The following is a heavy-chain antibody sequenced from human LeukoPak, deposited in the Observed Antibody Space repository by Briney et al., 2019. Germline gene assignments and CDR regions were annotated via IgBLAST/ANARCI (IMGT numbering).Heavy chain of an antibody. CDR3: AKDIPSYYVSFYYYGMDV. V-gene: IGHV3-30*18. CDR2: ISYDGSNK. D-gene: IGHD1-26*01. Sequence: PGGSLRLSCAASGFTFSSYGMHWVRQAPGKGLEWVAVISYDGSNKYYADSVKGRFTISRDNSKNTLYLQMNSLRAEDTAVYYCAKDIPSYYVSFYYYGMDVWGQGTTVTVSS. J-gene: IGHJ6*02. CDR1: GFTFSSYG.